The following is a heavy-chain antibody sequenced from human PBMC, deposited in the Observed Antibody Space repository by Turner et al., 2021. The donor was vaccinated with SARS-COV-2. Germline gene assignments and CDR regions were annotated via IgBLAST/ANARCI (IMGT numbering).Heavy chain of an antibody. CDR2: IYYSGNT. Sequence: LQLQESGPGLVKPSETLSLTCTVSGGSITKNYDYWGWIRQPPGKGLEWIGSIYYSGNTYYNPSLKSRVTISVDTPKSQFSLKLSSVTAADTAVYYCARLPERYFFDYWGQGALVTVSS. V-gene: IGHV4-39*01. CDR1: GGSITKNYDY. CDR3: ARLPERYFFDY. J-gene: IGHJ4*02.